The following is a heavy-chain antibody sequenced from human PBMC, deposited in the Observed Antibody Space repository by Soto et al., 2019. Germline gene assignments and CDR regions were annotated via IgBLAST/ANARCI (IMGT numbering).Heavy chain of an antibody. D-gene: IGHD3-22*01. CDR3: ARDRGYYDRSDYFDY. CDR2: ISAYSGNT. J-gene: IGHJ4*02. V-gene: IGHV1-18*01. CDR1: GYTFPNSG. Sequence: ASVKVSCKASGYTFPNSGISWVRQAPGQGLEWMGWISAYSGNTNYAQKFQGRVTMTRDTSTSTAYMELRSLRSDDTAVYYCARDRGYYDRSDYFDYGGQGTLVTVSS.